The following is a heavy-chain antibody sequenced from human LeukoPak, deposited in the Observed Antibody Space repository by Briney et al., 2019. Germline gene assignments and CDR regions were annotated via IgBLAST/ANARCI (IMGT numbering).Heavy chain of an antibody. CDR1: GYTFTGYY. CDR2: INLNSGGT. D-gene: IGHD6-19*01. Sequence: VASVKVSCKASGYTFTGYYIHWVRQAPGQGLEYMGWINLNSGGTNYAQKFQGRVTMTRDTSISTAYMELSRLRSDDTAVYYCARDLYQWLPSTRPRDYYYYMDVWGEGTTVTVSS. CDR3: ARDLYQWLPSTRPRDYYYYMDV. J-gene: IGHJ6*03. V-gene: IGHV1-2*02.